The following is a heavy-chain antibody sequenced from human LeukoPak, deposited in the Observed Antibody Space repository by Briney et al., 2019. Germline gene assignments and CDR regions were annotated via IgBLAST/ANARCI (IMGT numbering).Heavy chain of an antibody. CDR3: AGKDYYGSGSYFY. Sequence: SGTLSLTCAVSGGSNSSSNWWSWVRQPPGKGLEWIGEIYHSGSTNYNPSLKSRVTISVDKSKNQFSLKLSSVTAADTAVYYCAGKDYYGSGSYFYWGQGTLVTVSS. V-gene: IGHV4-4*02. CDR2: IYHSGST. CDR1: GGSNSSSNW. D-gene: IGHD3-10*01. J-gene: IGHJ4*02.